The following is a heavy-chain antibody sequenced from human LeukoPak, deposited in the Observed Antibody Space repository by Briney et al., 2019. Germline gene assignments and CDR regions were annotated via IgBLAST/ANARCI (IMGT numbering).Heavy chain of an antibody. CDR1: GYSFTSYA. J-gene: IGHJ4*02. CDR3: AREDTAFDC. CDR2: INAGNGNT. V-gene: IGHV1-3*01. Sequence: GASVKVSCKASGYSFTSYAMHWVRQAPGQRLEWMRWINAGNGNTEYSQKFQGRVTITRDASASTAYMELSSLRSGDTAVYYCAREDTAFDCWGQGTQVTVSS. D-gene: IGHD5-18*01.